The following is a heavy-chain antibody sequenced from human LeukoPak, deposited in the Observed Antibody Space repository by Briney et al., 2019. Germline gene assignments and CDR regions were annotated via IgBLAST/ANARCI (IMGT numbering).Heavy chain of an antibody. CDR1: GFTFSSYA. V-gene: IGHV3-30-3*01. Sequence: GGSLRLSCAASGFTFSSYAMHWVRQAPGKGLEWVAVISYDGSNKYYADSVKGRFTISRDNSKNTLYLQMNSLRAEDTAVYYCAKDTWEQLVRGSFDYRGQGTLVTVSS. CDR2: ISYDGSNK. CDR3: AKDTWEQLVRGSFDY. D-gene: IGHD6-13*01. J-gene: IGHJ4*02.